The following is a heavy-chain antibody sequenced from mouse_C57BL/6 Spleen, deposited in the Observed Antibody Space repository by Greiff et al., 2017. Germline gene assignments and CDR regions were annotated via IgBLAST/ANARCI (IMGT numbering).Heavy chain of an antibody. Sequence: QVQLKQSGAELMKPGASVKLSCKATGYTFTGYWIEWVKQRPGHGLEWIGEILPGSGSTNYNEKFKGKATFAADTSSNTAYMQLSSLTTEDSAIYYCARRDYYYGSKGDFDYWGQGTTLTVSS. V-gene: IGHV1-9*01. J-gene: IGHJ2*01. CDR1: GYTFTGYW. D-gene: IGHD1-1*01. CDR3: ARRDYYYGSKGDFDY. CDR2: ILPGSGST.